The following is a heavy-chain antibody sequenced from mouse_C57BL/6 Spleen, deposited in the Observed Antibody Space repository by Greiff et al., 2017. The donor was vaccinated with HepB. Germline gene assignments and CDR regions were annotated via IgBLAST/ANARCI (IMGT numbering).Heavy chain of an antibody. CDR2: IDPSDSET. D-gene: IGHD2-3*01. CDR1: GYTFTSYW. V-gene: IGHV1-52*01. J-gene: IGHJ2*01. CDR3: AKGNDGDYGVDY. Sequence: QVHVKQPGAELVRPGSSVKLSCKASGYTFTSYWMHWVKQRPIQGLEWIGNIDPSDSETHYNQKFKDKATLTVDKSSSTAYMQLSSLTSEDSAVYYCAKGNDGDYGVDYWGQGTTLTVSS.